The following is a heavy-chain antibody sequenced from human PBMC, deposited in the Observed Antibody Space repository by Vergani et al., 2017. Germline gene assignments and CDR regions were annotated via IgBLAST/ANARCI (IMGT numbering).Heavy chain of an antibody. D-gene: IGHD5-12*01. J-gene: IGHJ6*02. V-gene: IGHV3-23*01. CDR2: ISGSGGST. CDR3: AKANPRNSGYDYLYYYHAMDV. Sequence: EVQLLESGGDLVQPGGSLRLSCAASGFTFNHYAMNWVRQAPGKGLEGVSGISGSGGSTYYAGSVKGRFTISRDSSKNTRYLQMNSLSAGDTAAYYCAKANPRNSGYDYLYYYHAMDVWGQGTTVTVSS. CDR1: GFTFNHYA.